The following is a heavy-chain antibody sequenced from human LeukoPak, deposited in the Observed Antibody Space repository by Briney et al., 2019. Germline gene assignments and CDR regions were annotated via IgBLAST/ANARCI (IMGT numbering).Heavy chain of an antibody. D-gene: IGHD4-11*01. CDR3: ARGAYDYDAFDI. CDR1: GYSIAGYY. Sequence: ASVKVSCKNPGYSIAGYYIHWVRQAPGQGLEWMGRLNPNYRDTNFAQRFQGRVTMTRDTAITTAFMELNNLRSDDTAIYYCARGAYDYDAFDIWGQGTMVTVS. J-gene: IGHJ3*02. V-gene: IGHV1-2*06. CDR2: LNPNYRDT.